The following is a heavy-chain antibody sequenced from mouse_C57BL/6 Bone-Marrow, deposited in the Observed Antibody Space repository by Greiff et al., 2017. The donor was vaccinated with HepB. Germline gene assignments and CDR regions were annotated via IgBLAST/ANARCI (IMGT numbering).Heavy chain of an antibody. D-gene: IGHD1-1*01. CDR1: GYTFTSYW. CDR3: ARRDYYGSREDYYAMDY. V-gene: IGHV1-61*01. CDR2: IYPSDSET. J-gene: IGHJ4*01. Sequence: QVQLQQPGAELVRPGSSVKLSCKASGYTFTSYWMDWVKQRPGQGLEWIGNIYPSDSETHYNQKFKDKATLTVDKSSSTAYMQLSSLTSEDSAVYYCARRDYYGSREDYYAMDYWGQGTSVTVSS.